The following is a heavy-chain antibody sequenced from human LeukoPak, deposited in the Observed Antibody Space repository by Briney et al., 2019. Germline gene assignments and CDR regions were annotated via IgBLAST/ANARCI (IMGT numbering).Heavy chain of an antibody. Sequence: PGTSLRLSCAASGFTFSSYGMHRVRQAPGKGLEWVAVISYDGSNKYYADSVKGRFAISRDKSKSTLNLQMNSLRAEDTAVYYCAKEFRQMTNFDYWGQGTLVTVSS. CDR1: GFTFSSYG. D-gene: IGHD5-24*01. V-gene: IGHV3-30*18. CDR3: AKEFRQMTNFDY. CDR2: ISYDGSNK. J-gene: IGHJ4*02.